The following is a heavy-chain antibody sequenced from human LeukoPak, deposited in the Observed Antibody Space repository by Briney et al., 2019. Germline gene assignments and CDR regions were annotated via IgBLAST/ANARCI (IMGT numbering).Heavy chain of an antibody. CDR2: IYPGDSDT. CDR3: ARGTRITIFGVVTRMENWFDP. CDR1: GYSFTSYW. J-gene: IGHJ5*02. D-gene: IGHD3-3*01. Sequence: GESLKISCKGSGYSFTSYWIGWVRQMPGKGLEWMGIIYPGDSDTRYSPSFQGQVTISAGKSISTAYLQWSSLKASDTAMYYCARGTRITIFGVVTRMENWFDPWGQGTLVTVSS. V-gene: IGHV5-51*01.